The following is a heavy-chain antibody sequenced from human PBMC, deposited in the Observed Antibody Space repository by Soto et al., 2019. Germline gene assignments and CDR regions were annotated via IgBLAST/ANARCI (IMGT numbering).Heavy chain of an antibody. J-gene: IGHJ5*02. V-gene: IGHV1-18*01. CDR3: ARDYIGDGYNWDWFDP. CDR2: ISAYNGNT. D-gene: IGHD5-12*01. Sequence: ASVKVSCKASGYTFTSYGISWVRQAPGQGLEWMGWISAYNGNTNYAQKLQGRVTMTTDTSTSTAYMELRSLRSDDTAVYYCARDYIGDGYNWDWFDPWGQGTLVTVSS. CDR1: GYTFTSYG.